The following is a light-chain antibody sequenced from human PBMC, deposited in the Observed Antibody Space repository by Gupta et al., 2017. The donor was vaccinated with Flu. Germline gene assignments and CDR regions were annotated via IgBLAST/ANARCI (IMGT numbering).Light chain of an antibody. J-gene: IGLJ2*01. CDR2: DDS. CDR3: QVWDSSSDHDVV. Sequence: SSVLTQPPSVSVAPGQTARITWGGNNIGSKSVHWYQQKPGQAPVLVVYDDSDRPSGIPERFSGSNSGNTATLTISRVEAGDEADYYCQVWDSSSDHDVVFGGGTKLTVL. V-gene: IGLV3-21*02. CDR1: NIGSKS.